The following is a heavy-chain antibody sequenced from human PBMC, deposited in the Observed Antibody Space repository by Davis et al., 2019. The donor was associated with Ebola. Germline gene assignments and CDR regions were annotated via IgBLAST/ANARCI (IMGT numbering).Heavy chain of an antibody. Sequence: GESLKISCVASGFTSSSYSMNWVRQAPGKGLEWVSSISSSSSYIYYADSVKGRFTISRDNAKNSLYLQMNSLRAEDTAVYYCAKAPDYRASHWGQGILVTVSS. CDR3: AKAPDYRASH. J-gene: IGHJ4*02. CDR1: GFTSSSYS. V-gene: IGHV3-21*04. D-gene: IGHD4-11*01. CDR2: ISSSSSYI.